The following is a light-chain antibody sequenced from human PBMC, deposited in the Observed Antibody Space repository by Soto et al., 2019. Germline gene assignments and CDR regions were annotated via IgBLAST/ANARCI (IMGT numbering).Light chain of an antibody. CDR3: SSWTSGATYV. CDR1: SSDVGAYNY. V-gene: IGLV2-14*03. J-gene: IGLJ1*01. CDR2: DVN. Sequence: QSALTQPASVSGSPGQSITISCAGTSSDVGAYNYVSWYQHHPGKAPKLMIYDVNNRPSGDSNRFSGSKSGNTASLTISGLQAEDEADYYCSSWTSGATYVFGSGTNSPS.